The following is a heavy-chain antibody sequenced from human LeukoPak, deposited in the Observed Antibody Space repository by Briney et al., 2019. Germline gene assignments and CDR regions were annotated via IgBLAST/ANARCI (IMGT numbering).Heavy chain of an antibody. CDR1: GFIFSTYS. CDR3: ARENRGSYYPFDS. D-gene: IGHD1-26*01. V-gene: IGHV3-21*01. Sequence: GGSLRLSCAASGFIFSTYSMNWVRQAPGKGLEWVSSIISSTSYIYYADSVEGRFTISRDNAKNSLYLQMNSLRPEDTAVNYCARENRGSYYPFDSWGQGTPVTV. J-gene: IGHJ4*02. CDR2: IISSTSYI.